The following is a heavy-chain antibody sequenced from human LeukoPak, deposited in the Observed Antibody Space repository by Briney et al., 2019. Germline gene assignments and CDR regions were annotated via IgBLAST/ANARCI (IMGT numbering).Heavy chain of an antibody. CDR1: GFTFSSYG. CDR3: AKGVADYDFWSGYLMDV. D-gene: IGHD3-3*01. Sequence: GGSLRLSCAASGFTFSSYGMHWVRQAPGKGLEWVAVISYDGSNKYYADSVKGRFTISRDNSKNTLFLQMTNLRAEDAAVYYCAKGVADYDFWSGYLMDVWGEGTTVSVS. J-gene: IGHJ6*02. V-gene: IGHV3-30*18. CDR2: ISYDGSNK.